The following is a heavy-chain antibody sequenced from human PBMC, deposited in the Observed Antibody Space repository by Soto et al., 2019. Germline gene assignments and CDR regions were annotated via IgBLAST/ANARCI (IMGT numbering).Heavy chain of an antibody. CDR3: ATSVNSAMAFDY. D-gene: IGHD5-18*01. CDR1: GYTFTHYY. CDR2: INPNGGST. Sequence: QVQLVQSGAEVKKPGASVKVSCKASGYTFTHYYIHWVRQAPGQGLEWMGIINPNGGSTTYAQKFRAGFTMTRDTSTCTVYMELSSLRSEDSAVYYCATSVNSAMAFDYWGQGTLVTVSS. J-gene: IGHJ4*02. V-gene: IGHV1-46*01.